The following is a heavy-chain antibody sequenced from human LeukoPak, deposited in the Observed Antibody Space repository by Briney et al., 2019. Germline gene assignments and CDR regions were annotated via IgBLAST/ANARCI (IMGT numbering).Heavy chain of an antibody. CDR1: GYTFTGYY. D-gene: IGHD3-22*01. CDR2: INPNGSGT. CDR3: ASGPYDSSGLDY. Sequence: ASVKVSCKASGYTFTGYYMHWVRQAPGQGLEWMGWINPNGSGTNYAQKFQGRVTMTRDMSTSTVYMELSSLRSEDTAVYYCASGPYDSSGLDYWGQGTLVTVSS. V-gene: IGHV1-2*02. J-gene: IGHJ4*02.